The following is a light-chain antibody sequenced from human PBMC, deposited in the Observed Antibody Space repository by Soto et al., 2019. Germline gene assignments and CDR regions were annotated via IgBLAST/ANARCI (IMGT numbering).Light chain of an antibody. J-gene: IGKJ3*01. CDR3: QQYHSYSPFT. CDR1: QSISSW. Sequence: DIQMTQSPSTLSASVGDRVTVTCRASQSISSWLAWYQQKPGKAPKLLIYDASSLESGVPSRFSGSGSGTEFTLTISRLQPGDFATYYCQQYHSYSPFTFGPGTKVDIK. V-gene: IGKV1-5*01. CDR2: DAS.